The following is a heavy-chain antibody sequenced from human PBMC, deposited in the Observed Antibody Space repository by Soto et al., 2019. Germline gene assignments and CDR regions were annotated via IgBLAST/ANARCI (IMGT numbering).Heavy chain of an antibody. CDR1: GFTFSIYG. V-gene: IGHV3-23*01. Sequence: EVQMLESGGGLVQRGGSLRLSCATSGFTFSIYGMSWVRQAPGKGLEWVSSVGGGDPYYADSVRGRFTISRDNSKDTVYLRMDGLKDEDTALYDCVKDGVAGNGVWDWFNPWGQGTLVIVSS. CDR2: VGGGDP. D-gene: IGHD6-19*01. J-gene: IGHJ5*02. CDR3: VKDGVAGNGVWDWFNP.